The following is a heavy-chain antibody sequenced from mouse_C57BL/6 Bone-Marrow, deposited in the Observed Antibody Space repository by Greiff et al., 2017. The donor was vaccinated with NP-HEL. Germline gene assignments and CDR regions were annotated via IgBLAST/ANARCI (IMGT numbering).Heavy chain of an antibody. V-gene: IGHV5-17*01. D-gene: IGHD2-2*01. CDR2: ISSGSSTI. Sequence: EVKVVESGGGLVKPGGSLKLSCAASGFTFSDYGMHWVRQAPEKGLEWVAYISSGSSTIYYADTVKGRFTISRDNAKNTLFLQMTSLRSEDTAMYYCAKRGVTTSYYAMDYWGQGTSVTVSS. CDR3: AKRGVTTSYYAMDY. J-gene: IGHJ4*01. CDR1: GFTFSDYG.